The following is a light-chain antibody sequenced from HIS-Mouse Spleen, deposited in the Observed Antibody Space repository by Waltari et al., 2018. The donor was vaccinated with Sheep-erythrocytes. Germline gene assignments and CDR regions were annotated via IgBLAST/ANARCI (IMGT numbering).Light chain of an antibody. V-gene: IGLV2-14*01. CDR3: SSYTSSSTWV. J-gene: IGLJ3*02. Sequence: QSALTQPASVSGSPGQSITISCTGTSSDVGGYNYVSWYQQHPGKAPKLMIYEVSNGPSGVSNRFSGSKSGNTASLTISGLQAEDEADYCCSSYTSSSTWVFGGGTKLTVL. CDR1: SSDVGGYNY. CDR2: EVS.